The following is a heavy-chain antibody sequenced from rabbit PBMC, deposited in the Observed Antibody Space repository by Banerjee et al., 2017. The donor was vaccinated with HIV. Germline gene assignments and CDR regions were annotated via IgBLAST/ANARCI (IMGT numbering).Heavy chain of an antibody. Sequence: QSLEESGGDLVKPGASLTLTCTASGFSFSSSDYMCWVRQAPGKGLEWIACIAGSSGGFTYSATWAKGRFTCSKTSSTTVTLQMTSLTAADTATYFCARNYVNAFDPWGQGTLVTVS. D-gene: IGHD1-1*01. CDR3: ARNYVNAFDP. V-gene: IGHV1S40*01. J-gene: IGHJ2*01. CDR2: IAGSSGGFT. CDR1: GFSFSSSDY.